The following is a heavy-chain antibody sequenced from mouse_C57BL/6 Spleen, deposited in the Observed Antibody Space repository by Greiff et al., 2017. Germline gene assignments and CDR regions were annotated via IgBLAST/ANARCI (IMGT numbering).Heavy chain of an antibody. CDR3: ARAYDYGYFDV. Sequence: VKLQQSGPGLVQPSQSLSITCSVSGFSLTSYGVHWVRQSPGKGLEWLGVIWSGGSTDYNAAFISRLSISKDNSKSHVFFKMNRLQADDTAIYYCARAYDYGYFDVWGTGTTVTVSS. D-gene: IGHD2-3*01. CDR2: IWSGGST. J-gene: IGHJ1*03. V-gene: IGHV2-2*01. CDR1: GFSLTSYG.